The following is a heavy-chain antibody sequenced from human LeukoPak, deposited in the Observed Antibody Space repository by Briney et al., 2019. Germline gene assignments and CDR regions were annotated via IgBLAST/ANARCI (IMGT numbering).Heavy chain of an antibody. CDR2: ISYDGSNK. CDR3: ARGAPNSSGWSAFDY. V-gene: IGHV3-30-3*01. D-gene: IGHD6-19*01. CDR1: GFTFSRYA. J-gene: IGHJ4*02. Sequence: GGSLRLSCAASGFTFSRYAMHWVRQAPGKGLEWVAVISYDGSNKYYADSVKGRFTISRDNSKNTLYLQMNSLRAEDTAVYYCARGAPNSSGWSAFDYWGQGTLVTDSS.